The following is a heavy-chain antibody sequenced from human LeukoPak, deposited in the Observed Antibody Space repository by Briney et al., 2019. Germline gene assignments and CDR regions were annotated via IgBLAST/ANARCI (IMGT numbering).Heavy chain of an antibody. CDR2: ISGSGGST. Sequence: GGSLRLSCAASGFTFSSYAMSWVRQAPGKGLEWVSAISGSGGSTYYADSVKGRFTISRDNSKNTLYLQMNSLRAEDTAVYYCARGPPGYDILTGYYIYFDYWGQGTLVTVSS. CDR3: ARGPPGYDILTGYYIYFDY. V-gene: IGHV3-23*01. CDR1: GFTFSSYA. J-gene: IGHJ4*02. D-gene: IGHD3-9*01.